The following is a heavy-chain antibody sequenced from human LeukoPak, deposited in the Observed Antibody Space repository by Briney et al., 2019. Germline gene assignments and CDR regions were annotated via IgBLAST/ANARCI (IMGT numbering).Heavy chain of an antibody. CDR2: IYSGGST. CDR1: GFTVSSNY. D-gene: IGHD1-26*01. V-gene: IGHV3-66*01. J-gene: IGHJ4*02. CDR3: TTDLIVGATRPIDY. Sequence: GGSLRLSCAASGFTVSSNYMSWVRQAPGKGLEWVSVIYSGGSTYYAAPVKGRFTISRDDSKNTLYLQMNSLKTEDTAVYYCTTDLIVGATRPIDYWGQGTLVTVSS.